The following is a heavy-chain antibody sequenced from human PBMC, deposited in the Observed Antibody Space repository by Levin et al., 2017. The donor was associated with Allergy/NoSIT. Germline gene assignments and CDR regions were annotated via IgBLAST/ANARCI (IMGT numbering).Heavy chain of an antibody. CDR2: ISGYNGNT. V-gene: IGHV1-18*01. Sequence: GESLKISCKASAYTFTSHDISWVRQVPGQGLEWMGWISGYNGNTNYAQKLQGRVTMTTDTSTSTAYMELRSLRSDDTAVYYCARRGAAAGYDYWGQGTLVTVSS. D-gene: IGHD6-13*01. J-gene: IGHJ4*02. CDR3: ARRGAAAGYDY. CDR1: AYTFTSHD.